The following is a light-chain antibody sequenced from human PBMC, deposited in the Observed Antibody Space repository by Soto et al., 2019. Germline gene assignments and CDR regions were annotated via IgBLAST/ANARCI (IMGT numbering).Light chain of an antibody. CDR3: QQYNIWPPLT. CDR1: QSVSSN. V-gene: IGKV3-15*01. Sequence: EIVMTQSPATLSVSRGERATLSCRASQSVSSNLAWYRQKPGQAPRLLVYGASTKTAGIPARFSGSGSGTEFTLTISSLQSEDFAVYYCQQYNIWPPLTFGGGTKVEIK. CDR2: GAS. J-gene: IGKJ4*01.